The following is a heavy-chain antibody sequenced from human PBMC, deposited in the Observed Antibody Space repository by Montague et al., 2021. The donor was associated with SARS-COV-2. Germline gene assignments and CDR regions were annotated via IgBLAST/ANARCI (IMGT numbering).Heavy chain of an antibody. CDR1: GFSLSTSGVG. D-gene: IGHD5-18*01. CDR3: ARTTGCGYSYSCCTDAVDI. J-gene: IGHJ3*02. V-gene: IGHV2-5*01. Sequence: PALVTPTQTLTLTCTFSGFSLSTSGVGVGWIRQPPGKALEWLALIYWNDDKRYSPSLKSRLTITKDTSKNQVVLTMTNMDPVDTATYYCARTTGCGYSYSCCTDAVDIGGQGTMVTVSS. CDR2: IYWNDDK.